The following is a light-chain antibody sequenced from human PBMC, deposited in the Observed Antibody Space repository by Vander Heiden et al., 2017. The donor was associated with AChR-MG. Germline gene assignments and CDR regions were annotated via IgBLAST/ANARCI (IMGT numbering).Light chain of an antibody. Sequence: QSVLTQPPSVSAPPGQMVTTACSDVGDKFVSWYQQHPGAAPKLLIFENSKRPSGIPDRFSGSKSGTSATLGITGLLTGDEADYYCTTWDSDLTAVFGTGTKVTVL. CDR1: VGDKF. J-gene: IGLJ1*01. CDR3: TTWDSDLTAV. CDR2: ENS. V-gene: IGLV1-51*02.